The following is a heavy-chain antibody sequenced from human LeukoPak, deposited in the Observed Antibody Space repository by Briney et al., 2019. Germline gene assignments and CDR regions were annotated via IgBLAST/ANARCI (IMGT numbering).Heavy chain of an antibody. D-gene: IGHD3-9*01. Sequence: GGSLRLSCAASGFTFSSYSMNWVRQAPGKGLEWVSSISSSSSYIYYADSVKGRFTISRDNAKNSLYLQMNSLRAEDTAVYYCARDRYYDILTGSENWFDPWGQGTLVTVSS. V-gene: IGHV3-21*01. CDR2: ISSSSSYI. J-gene: IGHJ5*02. CDR3: ARDRYYDILTGSENWFDP. CDR1: GFTFSSYS.